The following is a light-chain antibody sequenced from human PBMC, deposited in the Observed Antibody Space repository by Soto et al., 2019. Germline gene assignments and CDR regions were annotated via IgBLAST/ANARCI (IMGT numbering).Light chain of an antibody. CDR2: AAS. CDR3: QQYGSSPQWT. CDR1: QSIVTY. J-gene: IGKJ1*01. V-gene: IGKV1-39*01. Sequence: SSLSASVGDRVTITCRASQSIVTYLNWYLQKPGKAPKLLIYAASNLQSGVPSRFSGSGSGTDFTLTISRLEPEDFAVYYCQQYGSSPQWTFGQGTKVDIK.